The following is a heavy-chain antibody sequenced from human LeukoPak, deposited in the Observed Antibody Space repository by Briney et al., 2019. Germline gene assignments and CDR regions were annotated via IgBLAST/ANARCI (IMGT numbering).Heavy chain of an antibody. CDR3: ARQGVRGPYGMDV. Sequence: GESLQISSKGSGYSFTSYWIGWVRQMPGKGLEWMGIIYPGDSDTRYSPSFQGQVTISADKSISTAYLQWSSLKASDAAMYYCARQGVRGPYGMDVWGQGTTVTVSS. V-gene: IGHV5-51*01. J-gene: IGHJ6*02. CDR1: GYSFTSYW. CDR2: IYPGDSDT. D-gene: IGHD3-10*01.